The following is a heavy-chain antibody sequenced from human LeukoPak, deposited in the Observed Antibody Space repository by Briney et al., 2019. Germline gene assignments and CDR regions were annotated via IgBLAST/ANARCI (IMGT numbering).Heavy chain of an antibody. V-gene: IGHV4-4*02. CDR3: ARLYCSGGSCYPRGWFDP. CDR1: GGSISSSNW. D-gene: IGHD2-15*01. Sequence: PSGTLSLTCAVSGGSISSSNWWSWVRQPPGKGLEWIGEIYHSGSTNYNPSLKSRVTISVDTSKNQFSLKLSSVTAADTAVYYCARLYCSGGSCYPRGWFDPWGQGTLVTVSS. J-gene: IGHJ5*02. CDR2: IYHSGST.